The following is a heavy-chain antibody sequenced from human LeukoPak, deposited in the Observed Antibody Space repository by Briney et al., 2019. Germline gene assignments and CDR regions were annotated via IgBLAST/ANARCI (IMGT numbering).Heavy chain of an antibody. V-gene: IGHV4-59*08. CDR3: ARSVVAATWFDY. Sequence: SETLSLTCTVSGGSISSYYWSWLRQPPGKGLEWIGYIYYSGSTNYNPSLKSRVTISVDTSKNQFSLKLSSVTAADTAVYYCARSVVAATWFDYWGQGTLVTVSS. CDR1: GGSISSYY. D-gene: IGHD2-15*01. CDR2: IYYSGST. J-gene: IGHJ4*02.